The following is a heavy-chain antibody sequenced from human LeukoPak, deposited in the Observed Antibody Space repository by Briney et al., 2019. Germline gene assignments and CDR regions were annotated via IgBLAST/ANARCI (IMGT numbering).Heavy chain of an antibody. CDR1: GYTFTGFY. Sequence: ASVKVSCKASGYTFTGFYMHWVRQAPGQGLEWMGWINPNNGGTNYAQKFQGRVTMTRDTSISTAYMELSRLRSDDTAVYYCASGGLYTSSSWGAEDYWGQGTLVTASS. J-gene: IGHJ4*02. CDR3: ASGGLYTSSSWGAEDY. D-gene: IGHD6-6*01. V-gene: IGHV1-2*02. CDR2: INPNNGGT.